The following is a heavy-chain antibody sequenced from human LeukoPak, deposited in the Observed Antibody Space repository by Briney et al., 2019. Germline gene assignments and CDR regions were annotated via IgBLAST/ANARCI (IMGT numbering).Heavy chain of an antibody. D-gene: IGHD3-10*01. Sequence: SETLSLTCAVYGGSFSGYYWRWIRQPPGKGLEWIGEINHRGSTNYNPSLKRRVTISVDTSKNQFSLKLSSVTAADTAVYYCARGGDYYYYYMDVWGKGTTVTVSS. CDR1: GGSFSGYY. CDR3: ARGGDYYYYYMDV. J-gene: IGHJ6*03. CDR2: INHRGST. V-gene: IGHV4-34*01.